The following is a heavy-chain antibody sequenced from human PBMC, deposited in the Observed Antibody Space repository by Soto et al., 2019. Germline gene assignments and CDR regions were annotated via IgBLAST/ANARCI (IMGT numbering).Heavy chain of an antibody. V-gene: IGHV4-34*01. CDR3: ARGYIPEEHIVVVTAIRARLGHDSNDAFDI. CDR1: GGSFSGYY. D-gene: IGHD2-21*02. Sequence: QVQLQQWGAGLLKPSETLSLTCAVYGGSFSGYYWSWIRQPPGKGLEWIGEINHSGSTNYNPSLKSRVTISVDTSKNQFSLKLSSVTAADTAVYYCARGYIPEEHIVVVTAIRARLGHDSNDAFDIWGQGTMVTVSS. CDR2: INHSGST. J-gene: IGHJ3*02.